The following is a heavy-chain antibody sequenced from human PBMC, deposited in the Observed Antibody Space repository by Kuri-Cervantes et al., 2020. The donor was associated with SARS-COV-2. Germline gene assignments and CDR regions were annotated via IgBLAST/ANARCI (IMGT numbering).Heavy chain of an antibody. CDR2: IRYDGSNK. CDR1: GFTFSRDC. V-gene: IGHV3-30*02. J-gene: IGHJ5*02. Sequence: GESLKISCVASGFTFSRDCMNWVRQAPGKGLEWVAFIRYDGSNKYYADSVKGRFTISRDNSKNTLYLQMNSLRAEDTAVYYCASQLLEEFDPWGQGTLVTVSS. CDR3: ASQLLEEFDP. D-gene: IGHD2-2*01.